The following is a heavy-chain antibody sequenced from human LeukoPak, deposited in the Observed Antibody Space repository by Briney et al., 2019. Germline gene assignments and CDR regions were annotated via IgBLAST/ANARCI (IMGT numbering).Heavy chain of an antibody. Sequence: GGSLRLSCAASRFTFSSYAMSWVRQAPGKGLEWVSALSDSGGSTYYADSVKGRFTISRDNSKNTLYLQMNSLRAEDTAVYYCAKRGAEVGATVAPGDYWGQGTLVTVSS. CDR1: RFTFSSYA. D-gene: IGHD1-26*01. V-gene: IGHV3-23*01. CDR3: AKRGAEVGATVAPGDY. J-gene: IGHJ4*02. CDR2: LSDSGGST.